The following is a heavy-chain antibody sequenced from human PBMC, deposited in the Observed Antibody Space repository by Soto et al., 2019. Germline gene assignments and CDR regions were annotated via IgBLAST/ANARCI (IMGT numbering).Heavy chain of an antibody. CDR2: ISSSSSYI. CDR3: ARDRKVTVTKYYYYYMDV. D-gene: IGHD1-20*01. CDR1: GFTFSSYS. V-gene: IGHV3-21*01. Sequence: PGGSLRLSCAASGFTFSSYSMNWVRQAPGKGLEWVSSISSSSSYIYYADSVKGRFTISRDNAKNSLYLQMNSLRAEDTAVYYCARDRKVTVTKYYYYYMDVWGKGTTVTAP. J-gene: IGHJ6*03.